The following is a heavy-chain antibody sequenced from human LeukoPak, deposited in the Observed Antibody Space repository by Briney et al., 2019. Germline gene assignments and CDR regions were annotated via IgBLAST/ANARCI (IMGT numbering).Heavy chain of an antibody. D-gene: IGHD1-26*01. Sequence: PGGSLRLSCAASGFTFSSYSMNWVRQAPGKGLEWVSSISSSSSYIYCADSVKGRFTISRDNAKNSLYLQMNSLRAEDTAAYYCARGGSYYEIYFDYWGQGTLVAVSS. CDR2: ISSSSSYI. V-gene: IGHV3-21*01. CDR1: GFTFSSYS. CDR3: ARGGSYYEIYFDY. J-gene: IGHJ4*02.